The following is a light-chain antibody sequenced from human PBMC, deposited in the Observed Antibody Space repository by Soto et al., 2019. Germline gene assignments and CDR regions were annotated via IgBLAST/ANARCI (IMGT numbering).Light chain of an antibody. J-gene: IGLJ1*01. CDR3: QSYDSSLSGYV. V-gene: IGLV1-40*01. CDR1: GSNIGAGYD. Sequence: QSALTQPPSVSGAPGQRVTISCTGSGSNIGAGYDVHWYQQLPGTAPKLLIYNNNNRPSGVPDRFSGSKSGTSASLAITGLQAEDEADYYCQSYDSSLSGYVFGTGTKVTVL. CDR2: NNN.